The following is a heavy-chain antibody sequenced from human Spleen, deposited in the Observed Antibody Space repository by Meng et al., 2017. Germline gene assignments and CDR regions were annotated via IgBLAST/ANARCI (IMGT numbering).Heavy chain of an antibody. V-gene: IGHV4-59*01. CDR2: IYHNGST. Sequence: QVQLQESGPGLVKPSETLSLTCTVSDDSISSYYWNWTRQPPGKGLEWIGFIYHNGSTNYNPSLKSRLTMSIDTSKNRFSLKLTSVTAADTAVYYCARDPHTTGTYDLWGQGTLVTVS. D-gene: IGHD1-1*01. CDR3: ARDPHTTGTYDL. CDR1: DDSISSYY. J-gene: IGHJ5*02.